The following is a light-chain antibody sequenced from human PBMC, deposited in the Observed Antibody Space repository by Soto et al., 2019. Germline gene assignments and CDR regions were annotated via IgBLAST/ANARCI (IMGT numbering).Light chain of an antibody. V-gene: IGKV3-20*01. CDR1: QSVSSSY. Sequence: EIVLTLSPRTLSLSPGQIATLSCRASQSVSSSYLAWYQQKTGQAPRLLIYGASSRATGIPDRFSGSGSGTDFTLTISRLEPEDFAVYYCQQYGSSPLTVGGVTKVEIK. CDR3: QQYGSSPLT. J-gene: IGKJ4*01. CDR2: GAS.